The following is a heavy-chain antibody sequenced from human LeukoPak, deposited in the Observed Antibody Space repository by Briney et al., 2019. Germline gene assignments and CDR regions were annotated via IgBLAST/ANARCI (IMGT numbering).Heavy chain of an antibody. Sequence: PGGSLRLSCAASGFTFSSYSMNWVGQAPGKGRDGVSSISSSRSYIYYADSVKGRFTISRDNAKNSLYLQMNSLRAEDTAVYYCASFYDILTGYQNYYYGMDVWGKGTTVTVSS. J-gene: IGHJ6*04. D-gene: IGHD3-9*01. CDR3: ASFYDILTGYQNYYYGMDV. V-gene: IGHV3-21*01. CDR1: GFTFSSYS. CDR2: ISSSRSYI.